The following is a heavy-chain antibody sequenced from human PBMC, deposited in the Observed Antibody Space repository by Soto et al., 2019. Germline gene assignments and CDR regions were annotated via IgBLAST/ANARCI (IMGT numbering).Heavy chain of an antibody. V-gene: IGHV3-7*01. CDR2: IKQDGSEK. J-gene: IGHJ4*02. Sequence: EVQLVESGGGLVQPGGSLRLSCAASGFTFSSYWMSWVRQAPGKGLEWVANIKQDGSEKYYVDSVKGRFTISRDNAKNSLYLQMNSLRAEDTAVYYCARDGVDIVATIQLDYWGQGTLVTVSS. CDR3: ARDGVDIVATIQLDY. CDR1: GFTFSSYW. D-gene: IGHD5-12*01.